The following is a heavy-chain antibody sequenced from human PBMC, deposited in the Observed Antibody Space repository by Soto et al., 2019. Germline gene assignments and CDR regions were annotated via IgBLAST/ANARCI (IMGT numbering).Heavy chain of an antibody. CDR1: GFTFSNAW. CDR3: TTDRGSYRNYYYYGMDV. D-gene: IGHD1-26*01. J-gene: IGHJ6*02. V-gene: IGHV3-15*01. Sequence: KAXGSLRLSCAASGFTFSNAWMSWVRQAPGRGLEWVGRIKSKTDGGTTDYAAPVKGRFTISRDDSKNTLYLQMNSLKTEDTAVYYCTTDRGSYRNYYYYGMDVWGQGATVTVSS. CDR2: IKSKTDGGTT.